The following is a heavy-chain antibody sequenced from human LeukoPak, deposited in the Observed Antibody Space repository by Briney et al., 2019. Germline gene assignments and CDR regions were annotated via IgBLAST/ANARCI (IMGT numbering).Heavy chain of an antibody. CDR1: GYSFTNYW. D-gene: IGHD5/OR15-5a*01. CDR2: MHPGESEI. J-gene: IGHJ5*02. CDR3: AKTIASLGSGARYFDP. V-gene: IGHV5-51*01. Sequence: GESLKTSCKASGYSFTNYWIAWVRQKPGKGLEWMGIMHPGESEINYSPSFEGQVTISADTSISTAYLEWYSLKASDSAIYYCAKTIASLGSGARYFDPWGQGTMITVSS.